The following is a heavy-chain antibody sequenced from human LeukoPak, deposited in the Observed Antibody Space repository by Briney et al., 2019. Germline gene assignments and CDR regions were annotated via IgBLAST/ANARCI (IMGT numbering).Heavy chain of an antibody. Sequence: PSGTLSLTCAVFGDSISSSNWWSWVRQPPGKGLEWIGEIYHGGTTNYNPSLKSRVTISIDKSKNHFSLNLSSVSAADTAVYYCATTTVTPNGDAFDIWGQGTLVTVSS. CDR3: ATTTVTPNGDAFDI. CDR2: IYHGGTT. V-gene: IGHV4-4*02. D-gene: IGHD4-17*01. CDR1: GDSISSSNW. J-gene: IGHJ3*02.